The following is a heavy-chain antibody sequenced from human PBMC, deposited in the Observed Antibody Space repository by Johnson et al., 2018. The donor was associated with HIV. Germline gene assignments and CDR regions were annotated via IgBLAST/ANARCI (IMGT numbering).Heavy chain of an antibody. CDR2: ISWNRGSI. D-gene: IGHD6-19*01. CDR3: AKGAVAGINDAFDI. CDR1: GFTFDDYA. V-gene: IGHV3-9*01. Sequence: VQLVESGGGLVQPGRFLRLSCAASGFTFDDYAMHWVRQAPGKGLESVSGISWNRGSIGYAESVKGRFTISRDNIKHSLYLQMNSLRTEDTALYYCAKGAVAGINDAFDIWGQGTMVTVSS. J-gene: IGHJ3*02.